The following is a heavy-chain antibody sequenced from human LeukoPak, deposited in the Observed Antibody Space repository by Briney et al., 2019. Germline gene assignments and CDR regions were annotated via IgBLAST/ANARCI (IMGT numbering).Heavy chain of an antibody. CDR3: AKDPVWDILTGYYSGYFDY. J-gene: IGHJ4*02. CDR1: GFTLSSYG. D-gene: IGHD3-9*01. Sequence: GGSLRLSCAASGFTLSSYGMHWVRQAPGKGLEWVAFIRYDGSNKYYAVSVKGRFTISRDNSKNTLCLQMNSLRAEDTAVYYCAKDPVWDILTGYYSGYFDYWGQGTLVTVSS. CDR2: IRYDGSNK. V-gene: IGHV3-30*02.